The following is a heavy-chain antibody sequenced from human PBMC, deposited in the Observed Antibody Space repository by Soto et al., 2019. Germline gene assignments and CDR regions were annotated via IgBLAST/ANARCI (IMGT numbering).Heavy chain of an antibody. Sequence: QPGGSLRLSCAASGFTFSSYGRHWVRQAPGKGLEWVAVIWYDGSNKYYADSVKGRFTISRDNSKNTLYLQMNSLRAEDTAVYYCARGPDLPLYYYGMDVWGQGTTVTVYS. CDR1: GFTFSSYG. D-gene: IGHD2-2*01. CDR3: ARGPDLPLYYYGMDV. J-gene: IGHJ6*02. V-gene: IGHV3-33*01. CDR2: IWYDGSNK.